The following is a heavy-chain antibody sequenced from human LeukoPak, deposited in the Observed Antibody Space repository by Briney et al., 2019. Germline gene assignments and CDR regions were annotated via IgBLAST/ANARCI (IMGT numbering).Heavy chain of an antibody. Sequence: PGGSLRLSCAAAGFTVDDYAMHWVRQAPGKGLEGVSLISGDGGSTYYADSVKGRFTISRDNSKNSLYLQMNSLRTEDTALYYCAKDILPTTVVTPGRDAFDIWGQGTMVTVSS. V-gene: IGHV3-43*02. D-gene: IGHD4-23*01. CDR1: GFTVDDYA. J-gene: IGHJ3*02. CDR3: AKDILPTTVVTPGRDAFDI. CDR2: ISGDGGST.